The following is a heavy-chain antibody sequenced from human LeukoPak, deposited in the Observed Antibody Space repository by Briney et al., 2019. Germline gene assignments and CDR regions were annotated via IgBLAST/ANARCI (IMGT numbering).Heavy chain of an antibody. J-gene: IGHJ6*03. CDR1: GYTFTGYY. CDR2: INPNSGGT. V-gene: IGHV1-2*02. D-gene: IGHD3-10*01. Sequence: ASVKVSCKASGYTFTGYYMHWVRQAPGQGLEWMGWINPNSGGTNYAQRFQGRVTMTRNTSISTAYMELSSLRSEDTAVYYCARLSAPSFGYYYYYYMDVWSKGTTVTISS. CDR3: ARLSAPSFGYYYYYYMDV.